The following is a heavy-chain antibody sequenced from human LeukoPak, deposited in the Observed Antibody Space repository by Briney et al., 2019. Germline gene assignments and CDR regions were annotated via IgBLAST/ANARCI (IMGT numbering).Heavy chain of an antibody. J-gene: IGHJ4*02. CDR2: IKQDGSEK. CDR3: ARDGGYCSGGTCYSTH. Sequence: GSLRLSCAASEFTFSSYWMSWVRQAPGKGLEWVASIKQDGSEKYYVDSARGRFTISRDDANNSLYLQMNCLRAEDTAMYYCARDGGYCSGGTCYSTHWGQGSLVTVSS. D-gene: IGHD2-15*01. V-gene: IGHV3-7*03. CDR1: EFTFSSYW.